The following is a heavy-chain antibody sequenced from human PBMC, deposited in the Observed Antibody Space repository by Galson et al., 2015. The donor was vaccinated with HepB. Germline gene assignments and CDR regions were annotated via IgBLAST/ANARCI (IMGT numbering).Heavy chain of an antibody. CDR2: INHSGGT. CDR3: ARGLIVATIGDYYYYGMDV. D-gene: IGHD5-12*01. J-gene: IGHJ6*02. V-gene: IGHV4-34*01. CDR1: GGSFSGYY. Sequence: TLSLTCAVYGGSFSGYYWRWIRQPPGKGLEWIGEINHSGGTNYNPSLKSRVTISADTSKNQFSLKLSSVTAADTAVYYCARGLIVATIGDYYYYGMDVWGQGTTVTVSS.